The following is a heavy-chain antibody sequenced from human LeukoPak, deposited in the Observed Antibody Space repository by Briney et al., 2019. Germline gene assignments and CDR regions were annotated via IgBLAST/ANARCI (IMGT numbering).Heavy chain of an antibody. D-gene: IGHD2-2*01. CDR2: IYYSGST. V-gene: IGHV4-59*01. CDR1: GGSINNYY. Sequence: SETLSFTCTVSGGSINNYYWNWIRQPPGKELEWIGYIYYSGSTNYNPSLKSRVTISVDTSKNQFSLNLSSVTAADTAVYYCARATLSTRTAFDIWGQGTMVTVSP. J-gene: IGHJ3*02. CDR3: ARATLSTRTAFDI.